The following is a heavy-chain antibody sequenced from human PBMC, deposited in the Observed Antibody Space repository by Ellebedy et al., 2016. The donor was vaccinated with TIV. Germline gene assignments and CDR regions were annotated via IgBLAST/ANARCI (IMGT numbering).Heavy chain of an antibody. Sequence: SETLSLXXTVSGGSISSGGYYWSWIRQHPGKGLEWIGYIYYSGSTYYNPSLKSRVTISVDTSKNQFSLKLSSVTAADTAVYYCARTRGNRVKVVVAATRFGDAFDIWGQGTMVTVSS. D-gene: IGHD2-15*01. J-gene: IGHJ3*02. CDR3: ARTRGNRVKVVVAATRFGDAFDI. CDR1: GGSISSGGYY. V-gene: IGHV4-31*03. CDR2: IYYSGST.